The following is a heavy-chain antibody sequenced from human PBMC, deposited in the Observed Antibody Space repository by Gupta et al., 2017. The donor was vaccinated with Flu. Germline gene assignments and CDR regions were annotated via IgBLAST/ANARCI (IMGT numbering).Heavy chain of an antibody. J-gene: IGHJ4*02. V-gene: IGHV1-69*01. CDR2: IIPMFKTA. Sequence: QVRLVQSGAEVKKPGSSVTVSCKASGVTFSSYAFSWVRQAPGQGLEWIGGIIPMFKTAKYAQKFQGRVTITADESTTTAYMELSSLIQDDTAVYFCTRAADQISGEWPGGCWGQGTLVTVSS. CDR1: GVTFSSYA. CDR3: TRAADQISGEWPGGC. D-gene: IGHD1-26*01.